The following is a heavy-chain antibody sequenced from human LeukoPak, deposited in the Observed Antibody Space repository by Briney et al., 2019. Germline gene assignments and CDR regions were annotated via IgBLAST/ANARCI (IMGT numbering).Heavy chain of an antibody. CDR3: ARDPPLKGYGMDV. Sequence: ASVKVSCKASGYTFTNYGIFWVRQAPGQGLEWMGWISAYSGNTNYAQKLQGRVTMTTDTSTSTAYMELRSLRSDDTAVYYCARDPPLKGYGMDVWGQGTTVTVSS. CDR2: ISAYSGNT. V-gene: IGHV1-18*01. CDR1: GYTFTNYG. J-gene: IGHJ6*02.